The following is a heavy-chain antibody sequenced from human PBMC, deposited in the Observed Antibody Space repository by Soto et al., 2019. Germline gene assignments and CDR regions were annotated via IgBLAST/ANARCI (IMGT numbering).Heavy chain of an antibody. Sequence: ASVKVSCKVSGHTLTELSMHWVRQAPGKGLEWMGGFDPEDGETIYAQKFQGRVTMTEDTSTDTAYMELSSLRSEDTAVYYCATEGYYYYGMDVWGQGTTVTVSS. CDR1: GHTLTELS. CDR2: FDPEDGET. J-gene: IGHJ6*02. CDR3: ATEGYYYYGMDV. V-gene: IGHV1-24*01.